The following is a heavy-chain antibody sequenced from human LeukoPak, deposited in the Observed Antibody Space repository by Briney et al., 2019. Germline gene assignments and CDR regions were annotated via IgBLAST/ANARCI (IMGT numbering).Heavy chain of an antibody. CDR2: IYYSGST. D-gene: IGHD3-22*01. CDR1: GGSISSYY. V-gene: IGHV4-59*12. CDR3: ARDADSYYYDSSGYYYLYYFDY. J-gene: IGHJ4*02. Sequence: TSETLSLTCTVSGGSISSYYWSWIRQPPGKGLEWIGYIYYSGSTNYNPSLKSRVTISVDTSKNQFSLKLSSVTAADTAVYYCARDADSYYYDSSGYYYLYYFDYWGQGTLVTVSS.